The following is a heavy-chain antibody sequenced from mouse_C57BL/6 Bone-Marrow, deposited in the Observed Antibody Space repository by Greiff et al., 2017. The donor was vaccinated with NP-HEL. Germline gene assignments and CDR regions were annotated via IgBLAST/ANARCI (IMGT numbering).Heavy chain of an antibody. V-gene: IGHV5-6*01. CDR3: ARPLYYYGSSPWFAY. Sequence: EVKLVESGGDLVKPGGSLKLSCAASGFTFSSYGMSWVRQTPDKRLEWVATISSGGSYTYYLDSVKGRFTISRDNAKNTLYLQMSSLKSEDTAMYYWARPLYYYGSSPWFAYWGQGTLVTVSA. CDR1: GFTFSSYG. J-gene: IGHJ3*01. CDR2: ISSGGSYT. D-gene: IGHD1-1*01.